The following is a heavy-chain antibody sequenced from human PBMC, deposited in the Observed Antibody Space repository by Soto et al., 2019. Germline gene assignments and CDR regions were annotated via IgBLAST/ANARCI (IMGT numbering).Heavy chain of an antibody. J-gene: IGHJ4*02. CDR1: GFTFNSYA. V-gene: IGHV3-23*01. CDR2: ISGSGGST. Sequence: GGSLRLSCAASGFTFNSYAMSWVRQAPGKGLEWVSAISGSGGSTYYADSVKGRFTISRDNSKNTLYLQMNSLRAEDTAVYYCAKGHYGGNPIWVDYWGQGTLVTVSS. CDR3: AKGHYGGNPIWVDY. D-gene: IGHD4-17*01.